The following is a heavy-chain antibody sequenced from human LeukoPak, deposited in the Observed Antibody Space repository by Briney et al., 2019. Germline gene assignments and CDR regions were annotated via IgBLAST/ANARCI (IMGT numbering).Heavy chain of an antibody. J-gene: IGHJ4*02. D-gene: IGHD2-15*01. CDR2: VVGTGGT. CDR3: VKDYCRDGNCPLPFFDS. V-gene: IGHV3-23*01. CDR1: GFTLTNHA. Sequence: PGGSLRLSCAVSGFTLTNHAVSRVRQAPGKGLEWVSIVVGTGGTYYAGSVRGRFILSRDNSKNTVYLQMSSLRAEDTATYYCVKDYCRDGNCPLPFFDSWGQGILVTVSS.